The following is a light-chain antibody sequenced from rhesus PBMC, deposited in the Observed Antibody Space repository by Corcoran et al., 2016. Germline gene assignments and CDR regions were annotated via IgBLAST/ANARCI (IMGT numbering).Light chain of an antibody. J-gene: IGKJ4*01. CDR2: TAS. CDR3: QQRASYPLT. V-gene: IGKV1-38*01. CDR1: QDISSY. Sequence: DIQLTQSPPSLSASVGDRVTITCRESQDISSYLAWYQQKPGKAPKILIYTASKLQTGVPSRFSGIGSGTYFTLTISSLQPEDFAVYVCQQRASYPLTFGGGTKVEI.